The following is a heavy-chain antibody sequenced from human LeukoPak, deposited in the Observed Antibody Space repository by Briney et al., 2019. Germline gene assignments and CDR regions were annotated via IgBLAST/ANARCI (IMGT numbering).Heavy chain of an antibody. CDR1: GFTFSSHA. Sequence: GGSLRLSCAASGFTFSSHAMSWVRQAPGKGLEWVANIKQDGSEKYYVDSVKGRFTISRDNAKNSLYLQMSSLRAEDTAVYYCARAAELWLTYYFYYYMDVWGTGTTVTVSS. J-gene: IGHJ6*03. D-gene: IGHD6-19*01. V-gene: IGHV3-7*01. CDR2: IKQDGSEK. CDR3: ARAAELWLTYYFYYYMDV.